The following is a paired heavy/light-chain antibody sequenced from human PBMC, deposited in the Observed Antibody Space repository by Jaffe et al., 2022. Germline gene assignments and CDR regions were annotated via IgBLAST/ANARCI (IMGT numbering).Light chain of an antibody. J-gene: IGKJ4*01. CDR3: QQRSNWPLLT. CDR1: QSVSKY. V-gene: IGKV3-11*01. CDR2: GAS. Sequence: EIVLTQSPATLSLSPGERATLSCRASQSVSKYLAWYQQKPGQAPRLLIYGASNRATGIPARFSGSGSGTDFTLTISGLEPEDFAIYYCQQRSNWPLLTFGGGTKVEIK.
Heavy chain of an antibody. CDR3: VRDSWDVGALRYFDIDNYFDY. Sequence: QVQLVQSGAEVKKPGTSVTVSCKASGYIFRTYNISWVRQAPGQGLEWMGWISVYNGNTSYPQKFQGRVNLTTDTSTRTVYMELGNLRSDDTGVYYCVRDSWDVGALRYFDIDNYFDYWGQGTLVTVSS. V-gene: IGHV1-18*01. CDR2: ISVYNGNT. J-gene: IGHJ4*02. CDR1: GYIFRTYN. D-gene: IGHD3-9*01.